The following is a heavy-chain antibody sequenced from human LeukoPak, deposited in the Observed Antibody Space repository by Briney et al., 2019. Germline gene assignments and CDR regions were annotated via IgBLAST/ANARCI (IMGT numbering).Heavy chain of an antibody. J-gene: IGHJ4*02. D-gene: IGHD3-10*01. CDR1: GFTFSSYA. CDR2: TSGSGTST. V-gene: IGHV3-23*01. Sequence: GSLRLSCAASGFTFSSYAMSWVRQAPGKGLEWVSGTSGSGTSTYYADSVKGRFTISRDNSKNTLYLQMNSLRAEDTAVYYCAKGRKGYYGSGSYSFDYWGQGTLVTVSS. CDR3: AKGRKGYYGSGSYSFDY.